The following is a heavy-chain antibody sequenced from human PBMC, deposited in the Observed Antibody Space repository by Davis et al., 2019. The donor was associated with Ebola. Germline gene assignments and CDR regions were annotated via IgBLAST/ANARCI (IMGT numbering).Heavy chain of an antibody. D-gene: IGHD6-19*01. J-gene: IGHJ4*02. V-gene: IGHV3-53*01. CDR3: AKADSSGWYPFDY. CDR1: GFTVSSNY. CDR2: IYKGGNT. Sequence: GGSLRLSCEASGFTVSSNYMSWVRQAPGKGLEWVSVIYKGGNTYYADSVKGRFTISRDNSKNTLYLQMNSLRAEDTAVYYCAKADSSGWYPFDYWGQGTLVTVSS.